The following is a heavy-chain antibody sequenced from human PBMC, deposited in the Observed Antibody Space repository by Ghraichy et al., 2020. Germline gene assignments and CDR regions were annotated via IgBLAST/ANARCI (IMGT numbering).Heavy chain of an antibody. D-gene: IGHD6-13*01. J-gene: IGHJ5*02. CDR1: GASISSGSFY. Sequence: SETLSLTCTVSGASISSGSFYWNWIRQHPGKGLEWIGYIYYSGSTYYIPSLKSRLTISIYTSKNQVSMRLSSVTAADTAVYYCARDGKGAASRWFDPWGQGTLVTVSS. CDR3: ARDGKGAASRWFDP. V-gene: IGHV4-31*03. CDR2: IYYSGST.